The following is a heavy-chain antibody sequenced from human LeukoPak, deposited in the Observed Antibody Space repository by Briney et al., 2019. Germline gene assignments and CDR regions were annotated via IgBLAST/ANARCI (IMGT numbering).Heavy chain of an antibody. J-gene: IGHJ3*02. V-gene: IGHV3-48*04. CDR2: ISSSSSTI. D-gene: IGHD2-2*01. CDR3: AKDKLPGGSTGDAFDI. CDR1: GFTFSSYS. Sequence: GGSLRLSCAASGFTFSSYSMNWVRQAPGKGLEWVSYISSSSSTIYYADSVKGRFTISRDNAKNSLYLQMNSLRAEDMALYYCAKDKLPGGSTGDAFDIWGQGTMVTVSS.